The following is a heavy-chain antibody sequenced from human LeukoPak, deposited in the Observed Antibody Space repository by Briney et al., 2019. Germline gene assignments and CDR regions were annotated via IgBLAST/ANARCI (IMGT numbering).Heavy chain of an antibody. Sequence: GGSLRLSCAASGFTFSSYSMNWVRQAPGKGLEWVSSISSSSSYIYYADSVKGRFTISRDKAKNSLYLQMNSLRAEDTAVYYCARDRWELSSIDYWGQGTLVTVSS. V-gene: IGHV3-21*01. CDR2: ISSSSSYI. D-gene: IGHD1-26*01. CDR1: GFTFSSYS. CDR3: ARDRWELSSIDY. J-gene: IGHJ4*02.